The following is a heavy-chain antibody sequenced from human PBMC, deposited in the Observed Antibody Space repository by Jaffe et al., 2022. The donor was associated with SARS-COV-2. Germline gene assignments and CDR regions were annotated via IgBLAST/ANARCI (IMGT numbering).Heavy chain of an antibody. D-gene: IGHD1-26*01. CDR3: ARGGAIYSGYYYGMDV. CDR1: GGSISSYY. J-gene: IGHJ6*02. V-gene: IGHV4-59*01. Sequence: QVQLQESGPGLVKPSETLSLTCTVSGGSISSYYWSWIRQPPGKGLEWIGYIYYSGSTNYNPSLKSRVTISVDTSKNQFSLKLSSVTAADTAVYYCARGGAIYSGYYYGMDVWGQGTTVTVSS. CDR2: IYYSGST.